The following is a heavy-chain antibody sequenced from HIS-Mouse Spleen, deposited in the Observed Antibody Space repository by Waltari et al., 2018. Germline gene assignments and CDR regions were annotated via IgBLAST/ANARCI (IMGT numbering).Heavy chain of an antibody. V-gene: IGHV4-39*07. CDR3: AREIPYSSSWYDWYFDL. J-gene: IGHJ2*01. CDR2: IYYSGST. Sequence: QLQLQESGPGLVKPSETLSLTCTVSGGSISSSSYYWGSLRQPPRKGLEWIGSIYYSGSTYYNPSLKSRVTISVDTSKNQFSLKLSSVTAADTAVYYCAREIPYSSSWYDWYFDLWGRGTLVTVSS. CDR1: GGSISSSSYY. D-gene: IGHD6-13*01.